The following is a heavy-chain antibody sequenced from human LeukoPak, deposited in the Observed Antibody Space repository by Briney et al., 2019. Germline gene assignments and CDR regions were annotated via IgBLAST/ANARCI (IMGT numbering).Heavy chain of an antibody. J-gene: IGHJ4*02. V-gene: IGHV3-48*01. Sequence: GGSLRLSCAASGFTFSSYSRNWVRQAPGKGLEWVSYISSSSSTIYYADSVKGRFTISRDNAKNSLYLQTNSLRAEDTAVYYCARLVGYCSSTSCYGGYYFDYWGQGTLVTVSS. CDR3: ARLVGYCSSTSCYGGYYFDY. CDR1: GFTFSSYS. D-gene: IGHD2-2*01. CDR2: ISSSSSTI.